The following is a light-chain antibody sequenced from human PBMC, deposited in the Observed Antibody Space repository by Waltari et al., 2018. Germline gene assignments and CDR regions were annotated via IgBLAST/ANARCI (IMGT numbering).Light chain of an antibody. J-gene: IGLJ3*02. CDR3: SSYTTSGTWV. CDR1: SSYVAPYIH. Sequence: QSALTQPASGSGSPGQSITISCTGTSSYVAPYIHLPWYQQRPGKAPKLIIHNVSNRPSGVSNRFSGSKSANTASLTISGLQAEDEADYYCSSYTTSGTWVFGGGTKVTVL. CDR2: NVS. V-gene: IGLV2-14*03.